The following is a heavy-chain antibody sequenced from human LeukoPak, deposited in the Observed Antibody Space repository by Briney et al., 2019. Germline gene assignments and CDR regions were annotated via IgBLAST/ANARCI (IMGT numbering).Heavy chain of an antibody. CDR1: GFTFSSYA. CDR2: ISYDGSNK. CDR3: ARPFALLDAFDI. D-gene: IGHD2-21*01. V-gene: IGHV3-30-3*01. Sequence: GGSLRLSCAASGFTFSSYAMHWVRQAPGKGLEWVAVISYDGSNKYYADSVKGRFTISRDNSKNTLYLQMNSLRAEDTAVYYCARPFALLDAFDIWGQGTKVTVSS. J-gene: IGHJ3*02.